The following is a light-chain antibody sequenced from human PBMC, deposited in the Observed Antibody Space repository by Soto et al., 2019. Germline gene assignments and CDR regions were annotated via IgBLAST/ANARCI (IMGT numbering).Light chain of an antibody. V-gene: IGKV3-20*01. J-gene: IGKJ5*01. Sequence: EIVLTQSPGTLSLSPGERATLSCSASQSVSSSYLAWYQQKPGQAPRLRIYGASSRATGIPDRFSGSWSGTDLTLTIRRLEPEDFAVYYCQQYGSSPPITFGQGTRLEIK. CDR1: QSVSSSY. CDR3: QQYGSSPPIT. CDR2: GAS.